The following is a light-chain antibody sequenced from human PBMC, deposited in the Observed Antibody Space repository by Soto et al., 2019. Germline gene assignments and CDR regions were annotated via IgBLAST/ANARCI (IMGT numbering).Light chain of an antibody. V-gene: IGLV2-8*01. CDR2: EVS. J-gene: IGLJ3*02. Sequence: QSALTQPPSASGFRGQSVTISCTGTSSDVGGYKYVSWYQQHPGKAPKVMIYEVSKRPSGVPDRFAGSKSGNTASLTVSGLQAEDEADYYCSSYAGSNNWVFGGGTKVTVL. CDR3: SSYAGSNNWV. CDR1: SSDVGGYKY.